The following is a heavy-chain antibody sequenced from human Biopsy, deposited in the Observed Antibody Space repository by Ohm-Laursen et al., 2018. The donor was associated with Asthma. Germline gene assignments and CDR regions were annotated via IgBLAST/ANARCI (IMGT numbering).Heavy chain of an antibody. CDR3: AREGVAGTHIED. CDR1: GFIFDDYI. D-gene: IGHD2-15*01. CDR2: ISYDGSSI. V-gene: IGHV3-30-3*01. J-gene: IGHJ4*02. Sequence: SLRLSCAASGFIFDDYIIHWVRQAPGKGLEWVAVISYDGSSIYYAGSVKGRFTISRDNSKNTLSLQMNSLTAEDTAVYYCAREGVAGTHIEDWGQGTLVTVSS.